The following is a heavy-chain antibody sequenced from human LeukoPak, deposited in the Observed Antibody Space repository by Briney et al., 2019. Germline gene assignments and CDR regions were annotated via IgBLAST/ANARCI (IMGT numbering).Heavy chain of an antibody. CDR2: VYYSGST. Sequence: SETLSLTCTVSGGSMRNYYWNWIRQSPGKGLEWIGNVYYSGSTNYNPSLKSRVSISVDTSKNQFSLKLSSVTAADTAVYYCARETSGSSCLDYWGQGTLVTVSS. CDR3: ARETSGSSCLDY. CDR1: GGSMRNYY. J-gene: IGHJ4*02. V-gene: IGHV4-59*12. D-gene: IGHD1-26*01.